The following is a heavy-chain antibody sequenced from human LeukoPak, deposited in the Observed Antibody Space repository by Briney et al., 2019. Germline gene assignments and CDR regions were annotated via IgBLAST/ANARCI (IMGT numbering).Heavy chain of an antibody. V-gene: IGHV4-39*01. D-gene: IGHD3-10*01. CDR1: GVSISSSNYY. CDR3: ARRTRGGGEPYYYYYMDV. CDR2: VYYSGSS. Sequence: PSETLSLTCTVSGVSISSSNYYWVWMRQPPGKGLEWIGSVYYSGSSQYNPSLKSRVTISVDTFNNQFSLKPSSVAAADTAVYFCARRTRGGGEPYYYYYMDVWGKEATVTVSS. J-gene: IGHJ6*03.